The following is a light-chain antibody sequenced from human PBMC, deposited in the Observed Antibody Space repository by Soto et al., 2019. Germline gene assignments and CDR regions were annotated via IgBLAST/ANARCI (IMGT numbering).Light chain of an antibody. CDR1: SSDVGGYNY. CDR3: SSYTSSTTEV. CDR2: DVS. V-gene: IGLV2-14*03. J-gene: IGLJ1*01. Sequence: QSVLTQPASVSGSPGQSIAISCTGTSSDVGGYNYVSWYQQHPGKAPKLMIYDVSSRPSGVSNRFSGSESGNTASLTISGLQAGDEADYYCSSYTSSTTEVFGTGTKLTVL.